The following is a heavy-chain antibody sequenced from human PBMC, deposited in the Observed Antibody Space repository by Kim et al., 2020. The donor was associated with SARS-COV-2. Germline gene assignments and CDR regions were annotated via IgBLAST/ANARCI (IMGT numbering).Heavy chain of an antibody. CDR3: ARDIGREWIGEFDY. J-gene: IGHJ4*01. CDR2: IYYSGST. D-gene: IGHD3-3*01. V-gene: IGHV4-31*03. CDR1: GVSISSGAYY. Sequence: SETLSLTCTVSGVSISSGAYYWSWIRQPPGKELDWIGNIYYSGSTYYNPSLKSRVTISVDTSKNEFSLNLSSVTAADTAVYYCARDIGREWIGEFDYWG.